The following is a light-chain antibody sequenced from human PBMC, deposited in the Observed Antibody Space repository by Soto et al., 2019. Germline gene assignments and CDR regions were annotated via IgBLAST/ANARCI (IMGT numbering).Light chain of an antibody. J-gene: IGKJ2*01. Sequence: EIVMTQSPATLSVSPGERATLSCRASQSVSSNLAWYQQKPGQAPRLLIYGASTRATGIPARFSGSGSGTEFTLTISSLQPEDFATYYCQQSYSTLSYTFGQGTKLEIK. CDR1: QSVSSN. V-gene: IGKV3-15*01. CDR2: GAS. CDR3: QQSYSTLSYT.